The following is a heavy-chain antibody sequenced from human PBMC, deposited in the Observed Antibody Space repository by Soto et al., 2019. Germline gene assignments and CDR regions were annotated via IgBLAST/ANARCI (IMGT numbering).Heavy chain of an antibody. CDR1: GGSVSSDSYH. Sequence: QVQLEESGPGLVKPSETLSLRCTVSGGSVSSDSYHWCWVRQPPGKGLEWIGNIYYSGTTHYNPSLESRVSMSVDTSKNQFSLQLSSVTAADTAVYYCAARVGATPPITWGQGTLVIVSS. D-gene: IGHD1-26*01. V-gene: IGHV4-61*01. J-gene: IGHJ5*02. CDR2: IYYSGTT. CDR3: AARVGATPPIT.